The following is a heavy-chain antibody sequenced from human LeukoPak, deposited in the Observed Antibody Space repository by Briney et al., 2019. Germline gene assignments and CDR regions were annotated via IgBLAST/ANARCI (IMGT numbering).Heavy chain of an antibody. D-gene: IGHD3-22*01. J-gene: IGHJ1*01. CDR1: GITFRNYL. V-gene: IGHV4-39*01. CDR3: ARRRYFDGSGYLE. Sequence: PGGSLRLSCAASGITFRNYLMSWVRQPPGKGLEWIGTIYYSGRTYYSPSLRSRVTMSVDPSNNQFSLTLRSVTAADTALYYCARRRYFDGSGYLEWGQGTLLSVSS. CDR2: IYYSGRT.